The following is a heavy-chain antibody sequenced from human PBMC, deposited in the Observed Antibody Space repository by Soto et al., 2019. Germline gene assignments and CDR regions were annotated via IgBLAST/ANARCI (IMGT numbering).Heavy chain of an antibody. V-gene: IGHV4-59*11. D-gene: IGHD2-2*01. J-gene: IGHJ4*02. Sequence: SETLALTCPVSGGSMSSHYWTWLRQSPGKGLEWIGYISYSGSTYYNPSLKSRVSISADTSKNQFSLRMNSMIAADTAVYYCARADPAASVGYWGQGTLVTVSS. CDR3: ARADPAASVGY. CDR1: GGSMSSHY. CDR2: ISYSGST.